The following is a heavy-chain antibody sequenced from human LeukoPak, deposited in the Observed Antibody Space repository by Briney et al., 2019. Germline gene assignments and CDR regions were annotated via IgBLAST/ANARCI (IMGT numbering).Heavy chain of an antibody. CDR2: ISSDGGTT. J-gene: IGHJ4*02. D-gene: IGHD2-8*01. Sequence: GGSLRLSCEASGFSFSDYYMHWVRQVPGKGLVWVSRISSDGGTTFYADSVKGRFTISRDNAKNTLFLQMNSLRTEDTAVYYCVRDSRNGVDYRGQGTLVTVSS. CDR1: GFSFSDYY. CDR3: VRDSRNGVDY. V-gene: IGHV3-74*01.